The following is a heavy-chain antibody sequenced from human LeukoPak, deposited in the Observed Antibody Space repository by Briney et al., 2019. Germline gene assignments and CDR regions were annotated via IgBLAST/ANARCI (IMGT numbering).Heavy chain of an antibody. CDR2: LYSGGNT. CDR1: GFTFGDYA. V-gene: IGHV3-53*01. Sequence: GGSLRLSCTASGFTFGDYAMSWVRQAPGKGLEWVSVLYSGGNTYYADSVKGRFSISRDNSKNTLYLQMNSLRAEDTAVYYCASYGSGRYYFDYWGQGTLVTVSS. J-gene: IGHJ4*02. D-gene: IGHD3-10*01. CDR3: ASYGSGRYYFDY.